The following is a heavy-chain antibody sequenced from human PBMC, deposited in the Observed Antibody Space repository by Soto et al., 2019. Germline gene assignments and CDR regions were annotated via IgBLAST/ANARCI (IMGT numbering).Heavy chain of an antibody. Sequence: PSETLSLTCTVSGGSISSYYWSWIRQPPGKGLEWIGYIYYSGSTNYNPSLKSRVTISVDTSKNQFSLKLSSVTAADTAVYYCARAKHYYGSGSYYPPQYYYYYMDVWGKGTTVTVSS. D-gene: IGHD3-10*01. V-gene: IGHV4-59*01. CDR1: GGSISSYY. CDR3: ARAKHYYGSGSYYPPQYYYYYMDV. J-gene: IGHJ6*03. CDR2: IYYSGST.